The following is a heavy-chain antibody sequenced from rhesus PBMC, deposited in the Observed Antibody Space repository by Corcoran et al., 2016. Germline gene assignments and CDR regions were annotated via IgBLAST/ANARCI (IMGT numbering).Heavy chain of an antibody. D-gene: IGHD5-36*02. Sequence: QLQLQESGPGLVKPSATLSLPCAVSGGSIISNWWSLIRQPTGKALEWIGRISGSGGSTSYNPSLKSRVTISTDTSKNQFSLKLSSVTAADTAVYYCARRLATVTLSYFDYGGQGVLVTVSS. V-gene: IGHV4-173*01. CDR3: ARRLATVTLSYFDY. CDR1: GGSIISNW. CDR2: ISGSGGST. J-gene: IGHJ4*01.